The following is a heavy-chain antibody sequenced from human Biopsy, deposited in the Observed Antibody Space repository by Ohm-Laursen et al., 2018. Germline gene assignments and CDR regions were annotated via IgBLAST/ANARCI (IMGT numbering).Heavy chain of an antibody. CDR3: AKGQDLTAGAEYFQY. D-gene: IGHD3-9*01. CDR1: GYTFTGYF. CDR2: INPNSGTT. V-gene: IGHV1-2*04. Sequence: ASVKVSCKASGYTFTGYFLHWVRQVPGQGLEWMGWINPNSGTTKIAENFQGSVTMTRDTSITTAYLDLTRLTSDDTAVYFCAKGQDLTAGAEYFQYWGHGALITVSS. J-gene: IGHJ1*01.